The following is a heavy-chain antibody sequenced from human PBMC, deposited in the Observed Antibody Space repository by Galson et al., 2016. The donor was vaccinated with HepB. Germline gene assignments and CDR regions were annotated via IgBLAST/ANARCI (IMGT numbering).Heavy chain of an antibody. CDR1: GGSFTSYY. CDR2: INHSGSA. Sequence: SETLSLTCAVYGGSFTSYYWTWVRQTPGKGLEWIAEINHSGSANYSPSLKSRVSISIDTSKNQFSLNLTSVTAADTAVYYSARGRVPAALYRRGWYFDLWGRGTLVTVSS. J-gene: IGHJ2*01. D-gene: IGHD2-2*01. V-gene: IGHV4-34*01. CDR3: ARGRVPAALYRRGWYFDL.